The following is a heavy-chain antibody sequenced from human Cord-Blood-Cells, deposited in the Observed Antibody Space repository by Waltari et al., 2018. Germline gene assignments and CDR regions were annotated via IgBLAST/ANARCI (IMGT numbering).Heavy chain of an antibody. CDR2: IYYSGST. Sequence: SETLSLTCTVSGGSISSSSYYWGWIRQPPGKGLEWIGSIYYSGSTYYNPSLKSRVTISVDTSKNQFSLKLSSVTAADTAVYYCARSYGSGSYYNVHFDYWGQGTLVTVSS. J-gene: IGHJ4*02. CDR1: GGSISSSSYY. V-gene: IGHV4-39*01. CDR3: ARSYGSGSYYNVHFDY. D-gene: IGHD3-10*01.